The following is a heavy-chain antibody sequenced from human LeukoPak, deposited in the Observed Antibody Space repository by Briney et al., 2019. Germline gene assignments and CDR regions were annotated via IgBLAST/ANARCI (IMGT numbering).Heavy chain of an antibody. CDR3: ATSSGYSSSWYNY. J-gene: IGHJ4*02. CDR2: ISSTGSTI. D-gene: IGHD6-13*01. CDR1: GFPFTAYY. Sequence: GGSLRLSCAASGFPFTAYYMTWIRQAPGKSLEWVSYISSTGSTIFYADAVKGRFTISRDNAKNSLYLQMNSLRAEDTALYYCATSSGYSSSWYNYWGQGTLVTVSS. V-gene: IGHV3-11*01.